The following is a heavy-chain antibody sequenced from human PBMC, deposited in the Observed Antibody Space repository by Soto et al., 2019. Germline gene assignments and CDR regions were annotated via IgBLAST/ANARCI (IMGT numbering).Heavy chain of an antibody. CDR2: ISYGGSEK. J-gene: IGHJ5*02. D-gene: IGHD3-9*01. Sequence: QVQLVESGGGVVQPGRSLRLSCATSEFSFSIYGMHWVRQAPGKGLEWVAVISYGGSEKYYAVSVKGRFTISSDNTKSTLHLQMDSLRVVDTAIYYCAKDFHWGAGGDLWGHGTLVTVSS. CDR1: EFSFSIYG. V-gene: IGHV3-30*18. CDR3: AKDFHWGAGGDL.